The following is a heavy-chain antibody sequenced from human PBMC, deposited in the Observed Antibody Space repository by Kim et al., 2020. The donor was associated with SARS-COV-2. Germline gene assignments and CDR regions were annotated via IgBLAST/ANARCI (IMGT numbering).Heavy chain of an antibody. CDR2: IYYSGST. Sequence: SETLSLTCTVSGGSISSYYWSWIRQPPGKGLEWIGYIYYSGSTNYNPSLKSRVTISVDTSKNQFSLKLSSVTAADTAVYYCARVFVAAAGGSDYWGQGTLVTVSS. CDR3: ARVFVAAAGGSDY. J-gene: IGHJ4*02. V-gene: IGHV4-59*01. D-gene: IGHD6-13*01. CDR1: GGSISSYY.